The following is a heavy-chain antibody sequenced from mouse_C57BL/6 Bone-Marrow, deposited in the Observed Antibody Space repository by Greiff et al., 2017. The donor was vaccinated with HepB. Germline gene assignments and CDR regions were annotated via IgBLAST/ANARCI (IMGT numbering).Heavy chain of an antibody. CDR2: IRNKANGYTT. CDR1: GFTFTDYY. V-gene: IGHV7-3*01. D-gene: IGHD1-1*01. CDR3: ARCRGHYGSSSMDY. Sequence: EVKLVESGGGLVQPGGSLSLSCAASGFTFTDYYMSWVRQPPGKALEWLGFIRNKANGYTTEYSASVKGRFTISRDNSQSILYLQMNALRAEDVATYYCARCRGHYGSSSMDYWGQGTSVTVSS. J-gene: IGHJ4*01.